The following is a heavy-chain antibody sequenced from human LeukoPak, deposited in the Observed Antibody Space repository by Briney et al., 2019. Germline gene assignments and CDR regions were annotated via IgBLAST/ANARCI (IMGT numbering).Heavy chain of an antibody. V-gene: IGHV3-53*05. CDR3: ARAYSTAAAGTGQFDY. D-gene: IGHD6-13*01. Sequence: GGSLRLSCAASGFTVSSNYMSWVRQAPGKGLEWVSVIYSGGSTYYADSVKGRFTISRDNSKNTLYLQMNSLRAEDTAVYYCARAYSTAAAGTGQFDYWGQGTLVTVSS. CDR2: IYSGGST. CDR1: GFTVSSNY. J-gene: IGHJ4*02.